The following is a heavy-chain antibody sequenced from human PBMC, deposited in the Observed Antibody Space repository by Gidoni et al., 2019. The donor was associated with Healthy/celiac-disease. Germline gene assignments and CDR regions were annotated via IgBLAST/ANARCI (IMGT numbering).Heavy chain of an antibody. J-gene: IGHJ1*01. Sequence: QVQLVESGGGVVQPGRSLRLSCAASGFTFSSYGMHWVRQAPGKGLEWVAVISYDGSNKYYADSVKGRFTISRDNSKNTLYLQMNSLRAEDTAVYYCARDGQWLTEYFQHWGQGTLVTVSS. CDR3: ARDGQWLTEYFQH. D-gene: IGHD6-19*01. CDR2: ISYDGSNK. CDR1: GFTFSSYG. V-gene: IGHV3-30*03.